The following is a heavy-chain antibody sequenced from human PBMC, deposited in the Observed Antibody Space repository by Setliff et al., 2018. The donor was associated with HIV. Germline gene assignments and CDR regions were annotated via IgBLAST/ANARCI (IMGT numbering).Heavy chain of an antibody. D-gene: IGHD3-3*01. Sequence: LSETLSLTCTVSGGFSISNTDYWGWIRQSPGKGLEWIGNIHFSGTTYYNPSPKSRVTMFVATSKQQFFLSLASVTAADTALYYCARPSLGIGGGSIFDLWGQGLLVTVSS. CDR2: IHFSGTT. V-gene: IGHV4-39*01. CDR1: GGFSISNTDY. J-gene: IGHJ4*02. CDR3: ARPSLGIGGGSIFDL.